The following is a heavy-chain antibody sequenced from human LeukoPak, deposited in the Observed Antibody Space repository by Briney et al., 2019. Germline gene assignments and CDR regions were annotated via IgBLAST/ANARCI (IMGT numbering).Heavy chain of an antibody. Sequence: ASVKVSCKASGGTFSSYAISWVRQAPGQGLEWMGGIIPIFGTANYAQKFQGRVTITADKSTSTAYMELSSLRSEDTAVYYCARTPGGYSGYVPARDWGQGTLVTVSS. V-gene: IGHV1-69*06. J-gene: IGHJ4*02. CDR3: ARTPGGYSGYVPARD. CDR2: IIPIFGTA. D-gene: IGHD5-12*01. CDR1: GGTFSSYA.